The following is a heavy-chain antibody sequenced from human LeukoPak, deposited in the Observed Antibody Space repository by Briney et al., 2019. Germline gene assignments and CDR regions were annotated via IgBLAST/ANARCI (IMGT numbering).Heavy chain of an antibody. CDR1: GFMFSSNA. D-gene: IGHD3-10*01. V-gene: IGHV3-23*01. CDR3: AKKESDYYGSGSHYLYDF. CDR2: ISYSGGSA. J-gene: IGHJ4*02. Sequence: GGPLRLSCAASGFMFSSNAMAWVRQAPGKGLEWVSAISYSGGSAYYADSVEGRFTISRDNSKNSLYLQMNSLRAEDTAVYYCAKKESDYYGSGSHYLYDFWGQGTLVTVSS.